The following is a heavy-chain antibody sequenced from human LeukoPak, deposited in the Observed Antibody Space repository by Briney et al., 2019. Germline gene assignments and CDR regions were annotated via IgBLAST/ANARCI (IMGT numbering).Heavy chain of an antibody. CDR3: ARTGLWLRLNDY. CDR2: INHSGST. Sequence: PSETLSLTCAVYGGSFSGYYWSWIRQPPGKGREWIGEINHSGSTNYNPSLKSRVTISVDTSKNQFSLKLSSVTAADTAAYYCARTGLWLRLNDYWGQGTLVTVSS. D-gene: IGHD5-12*01. J-gene: IGHJ4*02. CDR1: GGSFSGYY. V-gene: IGHV4-34*01.